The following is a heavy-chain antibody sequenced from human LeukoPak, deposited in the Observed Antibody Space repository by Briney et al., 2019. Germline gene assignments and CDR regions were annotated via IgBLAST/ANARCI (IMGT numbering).Heavy chain of an antibody. D-gene: IGHD1-26*01. Sequence: GRSLRLSCVASGFTFSSYAMHWVRQTPGKELEWVAVISYDGSYKEYAGSVKGRFTISRDNSENTLYLQMNSLRPDDTAVYYCAKDGSYSGSYLPDYWGQGTPVTVSS. CDR2: ISYDGSYK. CDR1: GFTFSSYA. CDR3: AKDGSYSGSYLPDY. V-gene: IGHV3-30*18. J-gene: IGHJ4*02.